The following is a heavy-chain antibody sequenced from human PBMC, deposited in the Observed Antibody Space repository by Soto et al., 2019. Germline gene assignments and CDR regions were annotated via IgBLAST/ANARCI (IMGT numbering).Heavy chain of an antibody. CDR3: ARAMRYVPPVDY. Sequence: QVQLQQWGAGLLKPSETLSLTCAVYGGSFSGYYWSWIRQPPGQGLEWIGEINHSGSTNYNLSLKSRVTISVDTSKNQFSLKLSSVTAADTAVYYCARAMRYVPPVDYWGQGTLVTVSS. CDR1: GGSFSGYY. V-gene: IGHV4-34*01. J-gene: IGHJ4*02. D-gene: IGHD1-20*01. CDR2: INHSGST.